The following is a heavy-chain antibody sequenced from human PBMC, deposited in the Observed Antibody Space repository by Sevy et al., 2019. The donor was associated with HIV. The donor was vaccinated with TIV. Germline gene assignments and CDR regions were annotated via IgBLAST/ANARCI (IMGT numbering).Heavy chain of an antibody. J-gene: IGHJ4*02. CDR2: ISYDGSNK. CDR3: VRDQGAVVIVAATLFEY. Sequence: GGYLRLSCAASGFTFSSYAMHWVRQAPGKGLEWVAVISYDGSNKYYADSVKGRFTISRDNSKNTLYLEMNSLRTEDTAVYYSVRDQGAVVIVAATLFEYWGQGTLVTVSS. D-gene: IGHD2-15*01. V-gene: IGHV3-30*04. CDR1: GFTFSSYA.